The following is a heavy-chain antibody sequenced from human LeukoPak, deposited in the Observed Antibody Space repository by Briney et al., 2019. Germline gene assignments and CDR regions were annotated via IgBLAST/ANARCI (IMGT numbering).Heavy chain of an antibody. V-gene: IGHV1-46*01. J-gene: IGHJ6*03. CDR3: ARTQYYYGSGRAPMDV. D-gene: IGHD3-10*01. CDR2: INPSGGST. CDR1: GYTFTSYY. Sequence: GASVKVSCKASGYTFTSYYMHWVRQAPGQGLEWMGIINPSGGSTSYAQKFQGRVTITTDESTSTAYMELSSLRSEDTAVYYCARTQYYYGSGRAPMDVWGKGTTVTVSS.